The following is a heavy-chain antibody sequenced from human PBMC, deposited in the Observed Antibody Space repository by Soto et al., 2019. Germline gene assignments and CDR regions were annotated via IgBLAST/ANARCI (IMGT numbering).Heavy chain of an antibody. V-gene: IGHV4-4*02. CDR1: GVSISSINW. J-gene: IGHJ5*02. D-gene: IGHD2-8*01. CDR2: MYPSGGT. Sequence: QMQLQESGPGLVTPSGTLSLTCSVSGVSISSINWWTWVRQAPGKGLEWIGEMYPSGGTTYNPSLQNRVTISVDHSQILLSLTLTSVTAADTAVYYCARCLHCSNGGRFDPWGQGALGTVSS. CDR3: ARCLHCSNGGRFDP.